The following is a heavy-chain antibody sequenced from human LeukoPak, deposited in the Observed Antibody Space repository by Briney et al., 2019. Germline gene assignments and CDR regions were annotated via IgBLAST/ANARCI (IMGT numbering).Heavy chain of an antibody. CDR2: INHSGST. V-gene: IGHV4-34*01. D-gene: IGHD3-22*01. J-gene: IGHJ4*02. CDR3: ARSGGSYYYDSSGYLGY. Sequence: PSETLSLTCSVSGGSISGYYWSWIRQPPGKGLEWIGEINHSGSTNYNPSLKSRVTISVDTSKNQFSLKLSSVTAADTAVYYCARSGGSYYYDSSGYLGYWGQGTLVTVSS. CDR1: GGSISGYY.